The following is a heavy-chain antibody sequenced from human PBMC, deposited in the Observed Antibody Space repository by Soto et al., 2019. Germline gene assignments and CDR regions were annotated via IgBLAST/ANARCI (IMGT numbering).Heavy chain of an antibody. J-gene: IGHJ3*02. CDR3: ARWGYYDSSGWEAFDI. Sequence: SETLSLTCTVSGGSISSYYWSWIRQPPGKGPEWIGYIYYSGSTNYNPSLKSRVTISVDTSKNQFSLKLSSVTAADTAVYYCARWGYYDSSGWEAFDIWGQGTMVTVSS. CDR1: GGSISSYY. V-gene: IGHV4-59*01. D-gene: IGHD3-22*01. CDR2: IYYSGST.